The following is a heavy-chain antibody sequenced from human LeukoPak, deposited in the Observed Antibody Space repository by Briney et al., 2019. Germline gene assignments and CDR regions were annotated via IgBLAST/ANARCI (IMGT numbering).Heavy chain of an antibody. CDR3: ARGGRPQPEGCSSTSCYHMGDAFDI. V-gene: IGHV1-69*13. D-gene: IGHD2-2*01. CDR1: GGTFSSYA. CDR2: IIPIFGTA. Sequence: SVKVSCKASGGTFSSYAISWVRQAPGQGLEWMGGIIPIFGTANYAQKFQGRVTITADESTSTAHMELSSLRSEDTAVYYCARGGRPQPEGCSSTSCYHMGDAFDIWGQGTMVTVSS. J-gene: IGHJ3*02.